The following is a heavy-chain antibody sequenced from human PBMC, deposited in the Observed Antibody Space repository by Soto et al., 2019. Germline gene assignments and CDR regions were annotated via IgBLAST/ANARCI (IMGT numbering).Heavy chain of an antibody. J-gene: IGHJ6*02. CDR2: INAGNGNT. D-gene: IGHD6-13*01. CDR3: ASSHIAAAPYGMDV. V-gene: IGHV1-3*01. Sequence: QVQLVQSGAEVKKPGASVKVSCKASGYTFTSYAMHWVRQAPGQRLEWMGWINAGNGNTKYSQKFQGRVTITRDTSASTAYMELSSLRSEDTAVYYCASSHIAAAPYGMDVWGLGTTVNVSS. CDR1: GYTFTSYA.